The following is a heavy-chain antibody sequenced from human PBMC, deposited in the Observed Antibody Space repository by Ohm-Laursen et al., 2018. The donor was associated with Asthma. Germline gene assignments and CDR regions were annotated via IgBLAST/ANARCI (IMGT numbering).Heavy chain of an antibody. CDR1: GFTFSSYG. CDR3: ARDLGPRDYYYGVDV. V-gene: IGHV3-30*03. D-gene: IGHD7-27*01. CDR2: ISYDGSNK. J-gene: IGHJ6*02. Sequence: SLRLSCAASGFTFSSYGMHWVRQAPGKGLEWVAVISYDGSNKYYADSVKGRFTISRDNSKNTLYLQMNSLRAEDTAVYYCARDLGPRDYYYGVDVWGQGTTVTVSS.